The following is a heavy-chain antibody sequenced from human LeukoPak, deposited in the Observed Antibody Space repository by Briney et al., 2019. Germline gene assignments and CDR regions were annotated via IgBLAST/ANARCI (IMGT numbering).Heavy chain of an antibody. V-gene: IGHV1-46*01. J-gene: IGHJ4*02. CDR3: ARANGGSYEMDFDY. Sequence: ASVKVSCKASGYTFTSYYMHWVRQAPGQGLEWMGIINPSGGSTSYAQKLQGRVTMTTDTSTSTAYMELRSLRSDDTAVYYCARANGGSYEMDFDYWGQGTLVTVSS. CDR1: GYTFTSYY. CDR2: INPSGGST. D-gene: IGHD1-26*01.